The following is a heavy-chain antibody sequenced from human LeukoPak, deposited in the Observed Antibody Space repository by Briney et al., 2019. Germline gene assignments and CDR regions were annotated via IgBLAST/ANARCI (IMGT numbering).Heavy chain of an antibody. Sequence: SQTLSLTCAISGDRISNNNAAWNWIRQSPSRGLEWLGRTYYRSKWYNDYVDYVKSRVTFNADTSKNQFSLKLSSVTAADTAVYYCARGQEIYQDWFVSSGWSKSRFDYWGQGTLVTVSS. CDR2: TYYRSKWYN. V-gene: IGHV6-1*01. CDR1: GDRISNNNAA. CDR3: ARGQEIYQDWFVSSGWSKSRFDY. J-gene: IGHJ4*02. D-gene: IGHD6-19*01.